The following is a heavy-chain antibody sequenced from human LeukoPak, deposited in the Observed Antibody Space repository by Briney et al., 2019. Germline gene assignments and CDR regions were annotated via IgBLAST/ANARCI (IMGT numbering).Heavy chain of an antibody. Sequence: GGSLRLSCAASGFTFDDYAMHWVRQAPGKGLEWVSGISWNSGSIGYADSVKGRFTISRDNAKNTLYLQMNSLRVEDTAVYYCVRDWEYSSSSPMNHFDYWGQGTLVTVSS. D-gene: IGHD6-6*01. J-gene: IGHJ4*02. CDR2: ISWNSGSI. CDR1: GFTFDDYA. CDR3: VRDWEYSSSSPMNHFDY. V-gene: IGHV3-9*01.